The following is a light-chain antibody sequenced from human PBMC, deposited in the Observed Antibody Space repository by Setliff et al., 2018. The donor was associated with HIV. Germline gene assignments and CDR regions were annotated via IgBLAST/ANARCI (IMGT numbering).Light chain of an antibody. J-gene: IGKJ1*01. V-gene: IGKV1-5*03. Sequence: DIQMTQSPSTLSAPVGDRVTITCRASQSISTWLAWYQQKPGKAPKLLIYKASSLESGVPSRFSGSGSGTEFTLTISRLQPDDFGTYYCQQYNSYSRTFGPGTKV. CDR3: QQYNSYSRT. CDR1: QSISTW. CDR2: KAS.